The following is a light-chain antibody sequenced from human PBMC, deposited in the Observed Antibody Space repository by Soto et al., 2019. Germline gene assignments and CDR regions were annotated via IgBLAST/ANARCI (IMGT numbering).Light chain of an antibody. V-gene: IGKV3-11*01. CDR1: QSVSSH. Sequence: EIVLTQSPASLSLSPGERATLSCRASQSVSSHLAWFQQRPGQAPRLLIYGASNRATGIPARFGGSGSGTNFTLTISSLQPDDFATYYCQHYNSYSEAFGQGTKVELK. J-gene: IGKJ1*01. CDR3: QHYNSYSEA. CDR2: GAS.